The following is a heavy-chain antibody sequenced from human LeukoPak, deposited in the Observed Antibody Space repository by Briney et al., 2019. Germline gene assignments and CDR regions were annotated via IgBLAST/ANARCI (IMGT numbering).Heavy chain of an antibody. D-gene: IGHD3/OR15-3a*01. V-gene: IGHV3-48*03. CDR1: GFPVSTYV. J-gene: IGHJ4*02. CDR2: ISSSGTTI. Sequence: GGSLRLSCAASGFPVSTYVVNWVRQAPGKVLEGVSYISSSGTTIYAAESVKGHFIVPRGNAKNSPYLQINTLRAEDTAVYYCARGFLDSGVYWGQGTLVTVSS. CDR3: ARGFLDSGVY.